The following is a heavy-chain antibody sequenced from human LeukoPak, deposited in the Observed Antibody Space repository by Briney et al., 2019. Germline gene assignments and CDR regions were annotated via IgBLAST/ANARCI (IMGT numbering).Heavy chain of an antibody. CDR3: ARRGQQLSYFDY. CDR1: GFTLSSYA. Sequence: PGGSLRLSCTASGFTLSSYAMSWVRQAPGEGLEWVSTISGSADNTNYAEAVKGRFTISRDNSKNTMYLQMNSLRAEDTAVYYCARRGQQLSYFDYWGQGTLVTVSS. J-gene: IGHJ4*02. CDR2: ISGSADNT. V-gene: IGHV3-23*01. D-gene: IGHD6-13*01.